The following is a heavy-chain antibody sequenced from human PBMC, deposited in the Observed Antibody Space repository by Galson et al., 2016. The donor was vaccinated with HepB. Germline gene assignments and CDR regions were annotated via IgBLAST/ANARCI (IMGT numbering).Heavy chain of an antibody. J-gene: IGHJ6*04. D-gene: IGHD2-2*01. Sequence: LRLSCAASGFTFSQRDMHWVRQAPGKGLEWVAADSMDGRRKFYADSVKGRFTISRDNSNNMLFLQMNSLTADDTAIYYCVQGSTAPAVWGKGTTVTVSS. V-gene: IGHV3-30*03. CDR1: GFTFSQRD. CDR3: VQGSTAPAV. CDR2: DSMDGRRK.